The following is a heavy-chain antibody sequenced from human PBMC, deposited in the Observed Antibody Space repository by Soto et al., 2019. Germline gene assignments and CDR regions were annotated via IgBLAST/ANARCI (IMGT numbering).Heavy chain of an antibody. Sequence: ASVKVSCKASGYTFTSYAMHWVRQAPGQRLEWMGWINAGNGNTKYSQKFQGRVTITRDTSASTAYMELSSLRSEDTAVYYCARVGGAAYYDFWSGYYDFDYWGQGNLVTVSS. J-gene: IGHJ4*02. V-gene: IGHV1-3*01. CDR2: INAGNGNT. CDR1: GYTFTSYA. D-gene: IGHD3-3*01. CDR3: ARVGGAAYYDFWSGYYDFDY.